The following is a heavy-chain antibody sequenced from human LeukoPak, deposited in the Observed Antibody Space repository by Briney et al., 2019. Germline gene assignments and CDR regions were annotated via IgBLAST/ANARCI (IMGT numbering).Heavy chain of an antibody. Sequence: PSETLSLTCTVSGGSISSYYWSWIRQPAGKGLEWIGRIYTSGSTNYNTSLKSRVTMSVDTSKNQFSLKLSSVTAADAAVYYCARDYYDNNFDYWGQGTLVTVSS. CDR1: GGSISSYY. J-gene: IGHJ4*02. D-gene: IGHD3-22*01. CDR2: IYTSGST. V-gene: IGHV4-4*07. CDR3: ARDYYDNNFDY.